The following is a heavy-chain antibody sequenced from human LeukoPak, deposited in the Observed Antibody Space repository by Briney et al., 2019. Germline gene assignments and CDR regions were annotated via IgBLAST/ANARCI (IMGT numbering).Heavy chain of an antibody. CDR3: ARFKDGYNRFDS. CDR2: ISGSGGNT. J-gene: IGHJ4*02. V-gene: IGHV3-23*01. CDR1: GFTFIYYA. Sequence: GGSLRLSCAASGFTFIYYAMSWVCQAPGKGLEWVSTISGSGGNTYYADSVKGRLTISGDNSKNTLYLQMNSLRAEDTAVYYCARFKDGYNRFDSWGQGTLVTVSS. D-gene: IGHD5-24*01.